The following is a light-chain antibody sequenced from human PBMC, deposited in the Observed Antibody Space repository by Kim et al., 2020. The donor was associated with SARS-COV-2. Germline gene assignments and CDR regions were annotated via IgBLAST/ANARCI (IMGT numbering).Light chain of an antibody. V-gene: IGKV1-6*01. CDR3: RQDYNYPRT. Sequence: AIQMTQSPSSLSASVGDRVIITCRASQGIRNDLGWYHHKPGQAPKLLIYSASTLQSGVPSRFSGSGSGTDFTLTISNLQPEDFATYYCRQDYNYPRTFGQGTKREI. J-gene: IGKJ2*01. CDR2: SAS. CDR1: QGIRND.